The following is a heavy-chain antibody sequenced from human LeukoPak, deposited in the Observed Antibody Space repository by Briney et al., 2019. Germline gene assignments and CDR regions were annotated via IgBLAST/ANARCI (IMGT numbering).Heavy chain of an antibody. D-gene: IGHD6-19*01. V-gene: IGHV3-23*01. CDR1: GFTFRNYA. CDR3: AKACISVWSIFNCGDY. CDR2: ISGSGDNT. J-gene: IGHJ4*02. Sequence: GGSLRLSCAASGFTFRNYAMSWVRQAPGKGLEWVSAISGSGDNTYYADSVKGRFAISRDSFNNTLSLQMNSLRAEDTAVYYCAKACISVWSIFNCGDYWGQGTLVTVSS.